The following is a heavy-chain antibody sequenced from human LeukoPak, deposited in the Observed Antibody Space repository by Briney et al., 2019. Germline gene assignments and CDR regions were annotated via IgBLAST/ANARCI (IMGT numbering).Heavy chain of an antibody. Sequence: GGSLRLSCAVSGLNFNIYAMHWVRQVPGKGLEWVSGISLDTDRIGYADSVRGRFTVSRDNAKNSLYLQMNSLRAEDTAVYYCARDHCSRTSCYQSPYYYYGMDVWGQGTTVTVSS. CDR3: ARDHCSRTSCYQSPYYYYGMDV. CDR1: GLNFNIYA. D-gene: IGHD2-2*01. CDR2: ISLDTDRI. V-gene: IGHV3-9*01. J-gene: IGHJ6*02.